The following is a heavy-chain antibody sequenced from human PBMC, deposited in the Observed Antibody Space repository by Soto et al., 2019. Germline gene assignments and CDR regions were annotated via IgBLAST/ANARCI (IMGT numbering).Heavy chain of an antibody. CDR3: ARGLHSSGWYRAPYYYYGMDV. J-gene: IGHJ6*02. D-gene: IGHD6-19*01. CDR1: GGSISIHY. CDR2: IYYSGST. V-gene: IGHV4-59*08. Sequence: SEPLSLTCTVSGGSISIHYWSWIRHSPGKGLEWIVYIYYSGSTYYNPSLKSRVTISVDTSKNQFSLKLSSVTAADTAVYYCARGLHSSGWYRAPYYYYGMDVWGQGTTVTVSS.